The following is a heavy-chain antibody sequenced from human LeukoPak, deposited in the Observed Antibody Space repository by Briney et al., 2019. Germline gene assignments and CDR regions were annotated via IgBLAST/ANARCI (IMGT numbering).Heavy chain of an antibody. Sequence: GGSLRLSCAASGFTFSDYYMSWIRQAPGKGLEWVSGISGSGGSTYYADSVKGRFTISRDNSKNTLYLQVNSLRAEDTALYYCANDQTPYGSGSYSPIDYWGQGTLVTVSS. D-gene: IGHD3-10*01. CDR1: GFTFSDYY. CDR2: ISGSGGST. V-gene: IGHV3-23*01. CDR3: ANDQTPYGSGSYSPIDY. J-gene: IGHJ4*02.